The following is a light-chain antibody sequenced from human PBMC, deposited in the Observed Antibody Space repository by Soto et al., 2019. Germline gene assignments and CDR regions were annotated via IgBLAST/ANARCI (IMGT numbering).Light chain of an antibody. CDR3: QQYNNWPSWT. CDR2: GAS. CDR1: QSVSSN. J-gene: IGKJ1*01. V-gene: IGKV3-15*01. Sequence: EIVFTQSASTLSLSPGERATLSCRASQSVSSNLAWYQQKPGQAPRLLIYGASTRATGIPARFSGSGSGTKFTLTISSLQSEDFAVYYCQQYNNWPSWTFGQETKVDIK.